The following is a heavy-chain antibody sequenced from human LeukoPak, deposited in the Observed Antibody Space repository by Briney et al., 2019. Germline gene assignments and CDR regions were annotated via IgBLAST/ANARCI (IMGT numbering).Heavy chain of an antibody. CDR3: ARDLGLTGRTQRWYFDL. D-gene: IGHD1-20*01. J-gene: IGHJ2*01. CDR2: IIPIFGTA. CDR1: GGTFSSYA. Sequence: SVKVSCKASGGTFSSYAISWVRQAPGQGLEWMGGIIPIFGTANYAQKFQGRVTITTDESTSTAYMELSSLRSEDTAVYYCARDLGLTGRTQRWYFDLWGRGTLVTVSS. V-gene: IGHV1-69*05.